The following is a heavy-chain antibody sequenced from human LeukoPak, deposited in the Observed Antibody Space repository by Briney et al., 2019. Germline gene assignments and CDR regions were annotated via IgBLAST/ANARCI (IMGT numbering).Heavy chain of an antibody. CDR1: GYSFTTYW. Sequence: GESLKISCKGSGYSFTTYWIGWVRQMPGKGLEWMGMSYPGDSDSRYSPSLQGQATMSADKSSSTAYLQWSSLKASDTAMYYCARPRSPYDSSFDAFNIWGQGTMVTVSS. CDR2: SYPGDSDS. J-gene: IGHJ3*02. CDR3: ARPRSPYDSSFDAFNI. V-gene: IGHV5-51*01. D-gene: IGHD3-22*01.